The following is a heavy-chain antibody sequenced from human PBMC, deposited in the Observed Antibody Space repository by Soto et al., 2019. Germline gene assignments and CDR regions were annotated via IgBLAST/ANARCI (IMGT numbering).Heavy chain of an antibody. J-gene: IGHJ3*01. V-gene: IGHV1-69*01. CDR1: GGSFSSFA. Sequence: QVQLLQSGAEVRKPGSSVKVSCKASGGSFSSFAISWVRQAPAQGLQWMGEIVPVFDKANYAQTFQGRLTITADEATGXXXXXXXXXXXXXXXXXXXXXXXXXWSDAFDLWGRGTIVTVSS. CDR2: IVPVFDKA. CDR3: XXXXXXWSDAFDL. D-gene: IGHD3-3*01.